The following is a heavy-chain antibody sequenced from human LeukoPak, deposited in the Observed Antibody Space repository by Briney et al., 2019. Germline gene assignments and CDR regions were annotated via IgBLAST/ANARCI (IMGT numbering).Heavy chain of an antibody. Sequence: GGSLRLSCAASGFTFSSSAMSWVRQVPGKGLEWVSGISASGGSTSYADSVKGRFTVSRDNSRNTLYLQMNSLRAEDTAVYYCAKASGYGNYFPFDYWGQGTLVTVSS. CDR3: AKASGYGNYFPFDY. CDR1: GFTFSSSA. D-gene: IGHD4-11*01. CDR2: ISASGGST. V-gene: IGHV3-23*01. J-gene: IGHJ4*02.